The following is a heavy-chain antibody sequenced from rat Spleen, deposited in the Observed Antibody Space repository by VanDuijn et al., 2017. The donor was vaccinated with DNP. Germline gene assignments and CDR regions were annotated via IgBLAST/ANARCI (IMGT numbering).Heavy chain of an antibody. CDR1: GFTFSSFP. D-gene: IGHD1-3*01. CDR2: ITYDGTST. J-gene: IGHJ2*01. CDR3: ARLGYGSYVAHFDY. Sequence: EVQLVESGGGLVQPGRSMKLSCAASGFTFSSFPMAWVRQAPTKGLEWVATITYDGTSTYYGDSVKGRFTISRDNAKNTLYLQMESLRSEDTATYYCARLGYGSYVAHFDYWGQGVMVTVSS. V-gene: IGHV5-46*01.